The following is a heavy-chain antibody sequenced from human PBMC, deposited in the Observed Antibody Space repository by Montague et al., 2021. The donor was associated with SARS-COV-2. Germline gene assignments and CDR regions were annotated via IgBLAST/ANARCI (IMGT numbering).Heavy chain of an antibody. V-gene: IGHV2-70*01. CDR1: GFSLSTSGMC. CDR3: ARIRDYDILTGSYSGFDY. D-gene: IGHD3-9*01. Sequence: PELVKPTQTLTLTCTFSGFSLSTSGMCVSWICQPPGKALEWLALIDWDDDKYYSTSLKTRLTISKDTSKNQVVLTMTNMDPVDTATYYCARIRDYDILTGSYSGFDYWGQGTLVTVSS. CDR2: IDWDDDK. J-gene: IGHJ4*02.